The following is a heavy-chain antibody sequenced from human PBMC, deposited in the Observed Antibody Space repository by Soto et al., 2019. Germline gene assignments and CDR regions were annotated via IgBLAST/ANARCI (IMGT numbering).Heavy chain of an antibody. CDR3: ARDPRSITGTTSSEDFQH. Sequence: QAQLMQSGAEVKKPGSSVKVSCKASGGTFSGYAINWVRQAPGQGLEWMGGIIPLLGITDYGQKFQGRITIAADESTGTAYMDLRGLRSEDTAVYYCARDPRSITGTTSSEDFQHWDQGTLVSVSS. D-gene: IGHD1-20*01. CDR2: IIPLLGIT. V-gene: IGHV1-69*01. CDR1: GGTFSGYA. J-gene: IGHJ1*01.